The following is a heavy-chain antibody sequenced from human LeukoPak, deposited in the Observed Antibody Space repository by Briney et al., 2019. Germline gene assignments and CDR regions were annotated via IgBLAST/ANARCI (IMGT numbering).Heavy chain of an antibody. D-gene: IGHD6-13*01. CDR3: ARAPRAAGTGGDNWFDP. J-gene: IGHJ5*02. V-gene: IGHV3-74*01. CDR2: INSDGSST. CDR1: GFTFNNYW. Sequence: GGSLRLSCAASGFTFNNYWMHWVRQAPGKGLVGVSRINSDGSSTSYADSVKGRFTISRDNAKNTLYLQMNSLRAEDTAVYYCARAPRAAGTGGDNWFDPWGQGTLVTVSS.